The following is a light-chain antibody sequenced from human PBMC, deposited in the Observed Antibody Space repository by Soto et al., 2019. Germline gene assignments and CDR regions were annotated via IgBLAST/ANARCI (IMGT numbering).Light chain of an antibody. J-gene: IGKJ5*01. Sequence: EIVLTQSPATLSLSPGERATLSCRASQSVGSYLAWYQQKPGQAPRLLIYDASNRATGIPDRFSGSGSGTDFTLTISSLEPEDFADYYCQQYDSSPITFGQGTRLEIK. V-gene: IGKV3-11*01. CDR2: DAS. CDR3: QQYDSSPIT. CDR1: QSVGSY.